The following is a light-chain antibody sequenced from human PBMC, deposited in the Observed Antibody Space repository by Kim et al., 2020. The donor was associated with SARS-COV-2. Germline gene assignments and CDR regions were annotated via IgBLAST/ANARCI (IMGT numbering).Light chain of an antibody. J-gene: IGKJ5*01. Sequence: SPGERATLSCRASQSVGSNLAWYQQKPGQAPRLLVYDASTGATGIPARFSGSGSGTEFTLTISSLQSEDFAIYYCQQYDQWPPITFGQGTRLEIK. CDR3: QQYDQWPPIT. V-gene: IGKV3-15*01. CDR1: QSVGSN. CDR2: DAS.